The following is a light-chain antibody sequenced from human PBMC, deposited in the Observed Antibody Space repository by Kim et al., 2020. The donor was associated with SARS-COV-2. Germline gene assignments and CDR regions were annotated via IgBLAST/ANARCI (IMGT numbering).Light chain of an antibody. Sequence: ALGQSVSITCKGDSLRTYYPSWFQQKPGQAPVLVIYEKNNRPSGIPDRFSGSRSGNTASLTITGAQAEDEADYYCTSRDSSGNRQLFGGGTKLTVL. V-gene: IGLV3-19*01. CDR3: TSRDSSGNRQL. CDR2: EKN. CDR1: SLRTYY. J-gene: IGLJ3*02.